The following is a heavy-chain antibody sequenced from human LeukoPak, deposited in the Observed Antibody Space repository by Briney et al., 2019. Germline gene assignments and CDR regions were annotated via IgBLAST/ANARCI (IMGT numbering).Heavy chain of an antibody. CDR1: GGTFSSYA. Sequence: SVKVSCKASGGTFSSYAISWVRHAPGQGLEWMGGIIPIFGTANYAQKFQGRVTITADKSTSTAYMELSSLRSEDTAVYYCANNYYDSSGQPHDAFDIWGQGTMVTVSS. V-gene: IGHV1-69*06. D-gene: IGHD3-22*01. J-gene: IGHJ3*02. CDR3: ANNYYDSSGQPHDAFDI. CDR2: IIPIFGTA.